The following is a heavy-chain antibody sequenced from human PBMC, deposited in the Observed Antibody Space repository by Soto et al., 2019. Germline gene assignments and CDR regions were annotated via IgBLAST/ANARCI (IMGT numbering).Heavy chain of an antibody. V-gene: IGHV3-74*01. D-gene: IGHD3-22*01. CDR3: AILPRDYEGY. J-gene: IGHJ4*02. CDR2: VNSVGTRA. CDR1: GFNFNIYS. Sequence: EVQLVESGGGLVQPGGSLRLSCAASGFNFNIYSMHWVRQAPGKGLVWVSRVNSVGTRAHYEYSVKGRFTISRDSAKNTFYLQMNNLRAEDTGVYFCAILPRDYEGYWGQGTLVIVSS.